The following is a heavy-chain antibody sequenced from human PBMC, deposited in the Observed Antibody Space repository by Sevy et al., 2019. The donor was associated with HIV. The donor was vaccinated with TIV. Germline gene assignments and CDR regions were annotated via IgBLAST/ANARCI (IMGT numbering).Heavy chain of an antibody. CDR1: GFTLSDYG. CDR2: MWYDGRNT. V-gene: IGHV3-33*01. J-gene: IGHJ6*02. D-gene: IGHD4-17*01. Sequence: GGSLRLSCTASGFTLSDYGIHWVRQAPGKGLEWVAIMWYDGRNTYYADSVKGQFTISRDNSKNTLYLQMNSLRAEDTAVYYCARPTTVTNYYYGMDVWGQGTTVTVSS. CDR3: ARPTTVTNYYYGMDV.